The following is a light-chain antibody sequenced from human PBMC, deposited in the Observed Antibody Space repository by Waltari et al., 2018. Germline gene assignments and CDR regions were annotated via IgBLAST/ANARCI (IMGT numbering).Light chain of an antibody. CDR1: SSDIGASNF. CDR3: SSYTTGSTRYV. V-gene: IGLV2-14*03. Sequence: QSALTQPASVSGSPGQSITISCPGTSSDIGASNFVSWYQKHPGNAPKVMIDDVNNRPSGVSSRFSGSKSGNTASLTISGLQAEDEADYYCSSYTTGSTRYVFGSGTKVTVL. CDR2: DVN. J-gene: IGLJ1*01.